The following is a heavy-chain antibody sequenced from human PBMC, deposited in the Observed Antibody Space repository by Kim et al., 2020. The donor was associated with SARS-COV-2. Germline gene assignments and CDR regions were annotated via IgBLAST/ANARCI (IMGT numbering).Heavy chain of an antibody. D-gene: IGHD3-10*01. CDR1: GFTFSSYA. J-gene: IGHJ4*02. Sequence: GGSLRLSCAASGFTFSSYAMHWVRQAPGKGLEWVAVISYDGSNKYYADSVKGRFTISRDNSKNTLYLQMNSLRAEDTAVYYCARTPITMVRGVIPRFDYWGQGTLVTVSS. V-gene: IGHV3-30*04. CDR2: ISYDGSNK. CDR3: ARTPITMVRGVIPRFDY.